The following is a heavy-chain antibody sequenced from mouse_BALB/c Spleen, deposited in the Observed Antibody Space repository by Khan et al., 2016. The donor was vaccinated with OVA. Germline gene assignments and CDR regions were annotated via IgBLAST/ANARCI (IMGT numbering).Heavy chain of an antibody. D-gene: IGHD3-1*01. CDR2: IFPNNGDR. V-gene: IGHV1S29*02. J-gene: IGHJ3*02. Sequence: VQLQQSGPELVKPGASVKISCKASGYTFTDYNMDWVRQSHGKSLEWSGYIFPNNGDRGDNQKFKTKDALTVDSSSSTAFMERRSLTSEDSAVYYFTRSGYGSFGYCGRGTLVTVSA. CDR1: GYTFTDYN. CDR3: TRSGYGSFGY.